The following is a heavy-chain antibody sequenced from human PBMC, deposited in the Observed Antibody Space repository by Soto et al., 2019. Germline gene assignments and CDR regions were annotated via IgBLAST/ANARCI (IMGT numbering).Heavy chain of an antibody. J-gene: IGHJ6*03. CDR2: IYSGGST. D-gene: IGHD2-2*01. CDR3: ARAVVPAARPYYYYYMDV. V-gene: IGHV3-53*04. Sequence: GGSLRLSCAASGFTVSSNYMSWVRQAPGKGLEWVSVIYSGGSTYYADSVKGRFTISRHNSKNTLYLQMNSLRAEDTAVYYWARAVVPAARPYYYYYMDVWGKGTTVTVSS. CDR1: GFTVSSNY.